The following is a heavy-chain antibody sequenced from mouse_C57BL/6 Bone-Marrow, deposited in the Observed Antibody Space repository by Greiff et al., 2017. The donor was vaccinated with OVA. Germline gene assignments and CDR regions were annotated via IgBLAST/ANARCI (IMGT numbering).Heavy chain of an antibody. Sequence: EVQRVESGGGLVQPGGSLSLSCAASGFTFTDYYMSWVRQPPGKALEWLGFIRNKANGYTTEYSASVKGRFTISRDNSQSILYLQMNALRAEDSATYYCARIYYDYDDWYFDVWGTGTTVTVSS. CDR2: IRNKANGYTT. D-gene: IGHD2-4*01. CDR3: ARIYYDYDDWYFDV. CDR1: GFTFTDYY. J-gene: IGHJ1*03. V-gene: IGHV7-3*01.